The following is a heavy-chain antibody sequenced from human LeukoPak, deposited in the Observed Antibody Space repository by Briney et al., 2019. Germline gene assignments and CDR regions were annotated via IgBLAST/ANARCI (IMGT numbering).Heavy chain of an antibody. D-gene: IGHD3-22*01. J-gene: IGHJ4*02. CDR3: ARDSRGYYDSSGYFDH. V-gene: IGHV4-61*01. CDR1: GDSVSSDSYY. CDR2: IYYSGTT. Sequence: SETLSLTCTVSGDSVSSDSYYRSWIRQPPGKGLEWIGYIYYSGTTKRNPSLKSRVTLSVDTSKNQLYLKLNSVTAADTAVYYCARDSRGYYDSSGYFDHWGQGTLVTVSS.